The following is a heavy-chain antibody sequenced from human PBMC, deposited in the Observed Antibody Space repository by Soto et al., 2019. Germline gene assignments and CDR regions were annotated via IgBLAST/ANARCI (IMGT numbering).Heavy chain of an antibody. D-gene: IGHD3-10*01. J-gene: IGHJ4*02. CDR2: INHSGST. V-gene: IGHV4-34*01. CDR3: ERGMRLLWFGESNGLDY. Sequence: QVQLQQWGAGLLKPSETLSLTCAVYGGSFSGYYWSWIRQPPGKGLEWIGEINHSGSTNYNPSLKTRVTISVDTSKNHFSLKLSTVTAADTAVYYCERGMRLLWFGESNGLDYWGQGTLVTVSS. CDR1: GGSFSGYY.